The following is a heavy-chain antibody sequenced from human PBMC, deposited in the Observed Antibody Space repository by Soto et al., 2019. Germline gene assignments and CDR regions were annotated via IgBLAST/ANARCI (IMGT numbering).Heavy chain of an antibody. CDR2: IYFTGTT. V-gene: IGHV4-59*01. CDR1: GDSINSYY. CDR3: ARGSSPYCSGGRCYSLDY. D-gene: IGHD2-15*01. Sequence: QVQLQESGPGLVKPSETLSLTCTVSGDSINSYYWSWIRQPPGKGLEWVAYIYFTGTTKYNPSLKSRATISLDTAKNHFSLKLSAVSAADTAVYYCARGSSPYCSGGRCYSLDYWGQGTLVTVSS. J-gene: IGHJ4*02.